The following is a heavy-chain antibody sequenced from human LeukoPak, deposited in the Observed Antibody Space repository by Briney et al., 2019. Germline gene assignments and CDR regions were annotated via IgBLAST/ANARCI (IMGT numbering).Heavy chain of an antibody. Sequence: PGGSLRLSCASSGFTFSSYAMSWVRQAPGKGLVWVSRINSDGSSTSYADSVKGRFTISRDNAKNTLYLQMNSLRAEDTAVYYCARDLGGDSFDYWGQGTLVTVSS. J-gene: IGHJ4*02. CDR1: GFTFSSYA. D-gene: IGHD3-16*01. CDR3: ARDLGGDSFDY. V-gene: IGHV3-74*01. CDR2: INSDGSST.